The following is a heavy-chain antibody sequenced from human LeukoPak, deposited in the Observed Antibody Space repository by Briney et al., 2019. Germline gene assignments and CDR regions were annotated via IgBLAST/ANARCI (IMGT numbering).Heavy chain of an antibody. CDR1: GFTFSAYW. J-gene: IGHJ5*02. V-gene: IGHV3-7*01. CDR2: INEGGSLK. D-gene: IGHD6-19*01. Sequence: PGGSLRLSCAASGFTFSAYWTTWVRQAPGKGLEWVTIINEGGSLKYYVDSVKGRFTISRDNTKNSLYLQMSTLRVEDTAVYYCARVGKNGWDFDHWGQGTLVTVSS. CDR3: ARVGKNGWDFDH.